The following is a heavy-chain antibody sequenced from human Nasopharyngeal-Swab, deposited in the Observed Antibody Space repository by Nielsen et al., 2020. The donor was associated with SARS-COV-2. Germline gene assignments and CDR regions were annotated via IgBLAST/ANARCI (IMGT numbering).Heavy chain of an antibody. Sequence: GESLKISCAASGFTVSAFGMHWVRQAPGEVLEWVAHISYDGHTQYYSDSVTGRFTISRDNSKNTLDLQMNSLRPEDTAVYYCASLAYCGGDCPDGDAFDIWGQGTMVTVSS. D-gene: IGHD2-21*02. CDR3: ASLAYCGGDCPDGDAFDI. J-gene: IGHJ3*02. CDR1: GFTVSAFG. V-gene: IGHV3-30*03. CDR2: ISYDGHTQ.